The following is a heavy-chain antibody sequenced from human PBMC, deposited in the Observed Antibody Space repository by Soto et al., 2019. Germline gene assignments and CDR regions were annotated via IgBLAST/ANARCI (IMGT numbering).Heavy chain of an antibody. J-gene: IGHJ4*02. V-gene: IGHV3-7*01. CDR2: IKQDGSVK. CDR1: GFNFRNYW. Sequence: EVQLVESGGDLVQTGGSLRLSCAASGFNFRNYWMTWVRQAPGKGLEWVANIKQDGSVKYYVDSVKGRFTISRDNAKNSVYLHMNSLRVEDTAVYYCARIGYSSSSNDYWGQGTLVTVSS. D-gene: IGHD2-2*03. CDR3: ARIGYSSSSNDY.